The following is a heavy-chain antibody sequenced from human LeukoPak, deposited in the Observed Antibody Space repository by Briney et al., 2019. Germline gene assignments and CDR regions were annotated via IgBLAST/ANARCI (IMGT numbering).Heavy chain of an antibody. D-gene: IGHD3-9*01. V-gene: IGHV4-34*01. CDR1: GGSFSGYY. J-gene: IGHJ6*03. CDR2: INHSGST. Sequence: SETLSLTCAVYGGSFSGYYWSWIRQPPGKGLEWIGEINHSGSTNYNPSLKSRVTISADTSKNQFSLNLSSVTAADTAVYYCAKEKVDGGYFDWLIVSRPEYYYMDVWGKGTTVTISS. CDR3: AKEKVDGGYFDWLIVSRPEYYYMDV.